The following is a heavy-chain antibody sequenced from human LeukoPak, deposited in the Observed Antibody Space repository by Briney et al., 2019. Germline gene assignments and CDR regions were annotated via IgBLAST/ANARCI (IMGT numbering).Heavy chain of an antibody. V-gene: IGHV3-21*01. Sequence: PGGSLRLSCAASGFTFSSYSMNWVRQAPGKGLEWVSSISSSSSYIYYADSVKGRFTISRDNAKNSLYLQMNSLRAEDTAVYYCARDLRAYSSGWSEGFDYWGQGTLVTVSS. CDR2: ISSSSSYI. J-gene: IGHJ4*02. CDR1: GFTFSSYS. D-gene: IGHD6-19*01. CDR3: ARDLRAYSSGWSEGFDY.